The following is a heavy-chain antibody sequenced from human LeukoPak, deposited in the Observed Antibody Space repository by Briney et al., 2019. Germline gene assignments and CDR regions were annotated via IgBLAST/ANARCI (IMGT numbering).Heavy chain of an antibody. Sequence: PGGSLRLSCAASGFTFSSYSMNWVRQAPGKGLEWVSSISSSSSYIYYADSVKGRFTISRDNAKNSLYLQMNSLRAEDTAVYYCARDFLQDHYGDYDPSYYFDYWDQGTLVTVSS. CDR3: ARDFLQDHYGDYDPSYYFDY. V-gene: IGHV3-21*01. D-gene: IGHD4-17*01. CDR1: GFTFSSYS. J-gene: IGHJ4*02. CDR2: ISSSSSYI.